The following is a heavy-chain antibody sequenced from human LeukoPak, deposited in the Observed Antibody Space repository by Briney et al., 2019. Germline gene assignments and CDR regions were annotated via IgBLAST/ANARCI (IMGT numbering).Heavy chain of an antibody. CDR2: VSKDGNTK. V-gene: IGHV3-30*04. D-gene: IGHD3-10*01. CDR3: ARGIQPPKYYGSGSDTFDI. CDR1: GFTFSTYA. Sequence: GTSLRLSCVASGFTFSTYAIHWVRQAPGKGLEWVAVVSKDGNTKYYADSVKGRFTISRDNSKNTVYLQMNSLRTEDTSVYYCARGIQPPKYYGSGSDTFDIWGQGTMVTVSS. J-gene: IGHJ3*02.